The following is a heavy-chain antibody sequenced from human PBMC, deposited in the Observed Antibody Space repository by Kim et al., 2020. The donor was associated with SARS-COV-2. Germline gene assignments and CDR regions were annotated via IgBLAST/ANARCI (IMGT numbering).Heavy chain of an antibody. V-gene: IGHV7-4-1*02. CDR2: IDTSSGNP. CDR3: AGGATWYFF. CDR1: GYSFTSYG. Sequence: ASVKVSCKASGYSFTSYGMNWVRQAPRQGLEWMGWIDTSSGNPTYAQGFTGRFVFSLDTSVSTAYLQISSLKSEDTAIYYCAGGATWYFFWGQGTLVTVS. J-gene: IGHJ4*02. D-gene: IGHD6-13*01.